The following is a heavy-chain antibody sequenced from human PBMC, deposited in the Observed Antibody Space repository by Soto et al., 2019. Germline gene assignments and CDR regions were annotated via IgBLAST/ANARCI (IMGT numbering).Heavy chain of an antibody. CDR2: ISGSGGST. Sequence: GGSLRLSCAASGFTFSSYAMSWVRQAPGKGLEWVSAISGSGGSTYYADSVKGRFTISRDNSKNTLYLQMNSLRAEDTAVYYCAKEAKDRVYLALVATTIFDYWRQGTLVTVSS. J-gene: IGHJ4*02. CDR1: GFTFSSYA. D-gene: IGHD5-12*01. V-gene: IGHV3-23*01. CDR3: AKEAKDRVYLALVATTIFDY.